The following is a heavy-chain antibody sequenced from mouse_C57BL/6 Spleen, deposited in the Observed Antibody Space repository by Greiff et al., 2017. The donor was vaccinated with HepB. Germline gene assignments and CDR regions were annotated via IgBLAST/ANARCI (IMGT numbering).Heavy chain of an antibody. CDR1: GFTFSDYY. V-gene: IGHV5-16*01. D-gene: IGHD2-4*01. CDR2: INYDGSST. Sequence: VESEGGLVQPGSSMKLSCTASGFTFSDYYMAWVRQVPEKGLEWVANINYDGSSTYYLDSLKSRFIISRDNAKNILYLQMSSLKSEDTATYYCAREDIYYDYDWYFDVWGTGTTVTVSS. CDR3: AREDIYYDYDWYFDV. J-gene: IGHJ1*03.